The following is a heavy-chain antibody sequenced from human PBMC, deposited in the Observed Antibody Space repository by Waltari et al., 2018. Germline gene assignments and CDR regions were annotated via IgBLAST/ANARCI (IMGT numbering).Heavy chain of an antibody. CDR1: GFTVSSNY. Sequence: EVQLVESGGGLIQPGGSLRLSCAASGFTVSSNYMSWVRQAPGKGLEWVANIKQDGSEKYYVDAVKGRFTISRDNAKNSLYLQMNSLRAEDTAVYYCAREAVTTVTPAHFDYWGQRTLVTVSS. V-gene: IGHV3-7*01. CDR2: IKQDGSEK. J-gene: IGHJ4*02. CDR3: AREAVTTVTPAHFDY. D-gene: IGHD4-17*01.